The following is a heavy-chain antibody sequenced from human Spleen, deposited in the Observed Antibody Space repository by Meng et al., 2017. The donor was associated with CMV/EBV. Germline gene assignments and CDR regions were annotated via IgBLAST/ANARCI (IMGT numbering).Heavy chain of an antibody. CDR3: VRVWRD. CDR2: IDSDGSTT. J-gene: IGHJ4*02. D-gene: IGHD2-21*01. CDR1: GFTFSGFW. V-gene: IGHV3-74*01. Sequence: GESLKISCAASGFTFSGFWMHWVRQTPGKGLVWVSRIDSDGSTTTYADSVKGRFTISRDNAKNTMYLQIDDLRPEDTAVYYCVRVWRDWGQGTLVTVSS.